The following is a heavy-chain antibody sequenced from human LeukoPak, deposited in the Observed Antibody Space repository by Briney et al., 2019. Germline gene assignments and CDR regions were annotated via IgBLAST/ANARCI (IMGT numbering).Heavy chain of an antibody. CDR3: ARAGILTGYYKGALGY. V-gene: IGHV4-39*07. D-gene: IGHD3-9*01. CDR1: GGPISTSNYY. J-gene: IGHJ4*02. CDR2: IYESGKT. Sequence: SQTLTLTRSVTGGPISTSNYYWGRIRQPPGKGLEWIGMIYESGKTCYNSSRKSRVTVSIDTSKNQFYLKLSSVTGADTAVYCCARAGILTGYYKGALGYWGQGTLVTVSS.